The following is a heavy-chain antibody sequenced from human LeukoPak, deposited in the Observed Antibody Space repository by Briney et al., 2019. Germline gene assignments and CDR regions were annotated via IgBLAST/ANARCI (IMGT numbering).Heavy chain of an antibody. D-gene: IGHD6-13*01. CDR3: ARGSEIAAATTGFYFDY. CDR2: INHSGGT. Sequence: SETLSLTCAVYGGSFTGYHWSWIRQPPGKGLEWIGEINHSGGTNYNPSLKSRVTISVDTSKNQFSLRLSSVTAADTAFYYCARGSEIAAATTGFYFDYWGQGTLVTVSS. J-gene: IGHJ4*02. CDR1: GGSFTGYH. V-gene: IGHV4-34*01.